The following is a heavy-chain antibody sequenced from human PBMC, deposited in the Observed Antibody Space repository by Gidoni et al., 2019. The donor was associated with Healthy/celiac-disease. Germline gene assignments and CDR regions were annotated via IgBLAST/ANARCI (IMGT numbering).Heavy chain of an antibody. CDR1: GFTFDDYA. V-gene: IGHV3-9*01. CDR2: ISWNSGSI. J-gene: IGHJ4*02. Sequence: EVQLVESGGGLVQPGRSLRLSCAASGFTFDDYAMHWVRQAPGKGLEWGSGISWNSGSIGYADSVKGRFTISRDNAKNSLYLQMNSLRAEDTALYYCAKETDGYFDYWGQGTLVTVSS. CDR3: AKETDGYFDY.